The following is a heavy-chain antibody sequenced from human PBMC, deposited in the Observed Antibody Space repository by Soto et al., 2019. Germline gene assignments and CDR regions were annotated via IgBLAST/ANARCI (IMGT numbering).Heavy chain of an antibody. J-gene: IGHJ4*02. CDR3: ARRVYSYYFDY. V-gene: IGHV4-34*01. Sequence: KQSQTLSLTCAVYGGSFSGYYWSWIRQPPGKGLEWIGEINHSGSTNYNPSLKSRVTISVDTSKNQFSLKLSSVTAADTAVYYCARRVYSYYFDYWGQGTLVTVSS. CDR2: INHSGST. D-gene: IGHD5-18*01. CDR1: GGSFSGYY.